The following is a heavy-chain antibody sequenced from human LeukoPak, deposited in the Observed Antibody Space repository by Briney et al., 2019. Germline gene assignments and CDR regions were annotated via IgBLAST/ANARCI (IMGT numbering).Heavy chain of an antibody. CDR2: MNPNSGNT. J-gene: IGHJ4*02. CDR3: ARGSGLDY. CDR1: GYPFTSYD. Sequence: VAAVQVSFKASGYPFTSYDINWVRPATGQGLEWMGWMNPNSGNTGYAQKFQGRVTMTRNTSISTAYMELSSLRSEDTAVYYCARGSGLDYWGQGTLVTVSS. D-gene: IGHD3/OR15-3a*01. V-gene: IGHV1-8*01.